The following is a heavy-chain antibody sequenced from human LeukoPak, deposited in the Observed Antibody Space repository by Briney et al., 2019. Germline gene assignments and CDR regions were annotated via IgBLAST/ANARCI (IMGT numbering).Heavy chain of an antibody. CDR1: GFTFTSYS. CDR2: ISGGGGST. V-gene: IGHV3-23*01. J-gene: IGHJ6*02. D-gene: IGHD2-15*01. Sequence: GGSLRLSCAASGFTFTSYSMNWVRQAPGKGLEWVSTISGGGGSTYYADSVKGRFTISRDNSKNTLYLQMNSLRAEDTAVYYCAKVQRDFVVVVAATRDYYYYGMDVWGQGTTVTVSS. CDR3: AKVQRDFVVVVAATRDYYYYGMDV.